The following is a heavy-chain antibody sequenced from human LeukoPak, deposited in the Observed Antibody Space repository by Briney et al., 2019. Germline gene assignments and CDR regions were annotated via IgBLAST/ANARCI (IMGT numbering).Heavy chain of an antibody. Sequence: SETLSLTCTVSGGSISSGGYYWSWIRQHPGKGLEWIGYIYYSGSTYYNPSLKGRVTISVDTSKNQFSLKLSSVTAADTAVYYCASLVYSSSERGDYWGQGTLVTVSS. V-gene: IGHV4-31*03. CDR1: GGSISSGGYY. CDR3: ASLVYSSSERGDY. CDR2: IYYSGST. D-gene: IGHD6-6*01. J-gene: IGHJ4*02.